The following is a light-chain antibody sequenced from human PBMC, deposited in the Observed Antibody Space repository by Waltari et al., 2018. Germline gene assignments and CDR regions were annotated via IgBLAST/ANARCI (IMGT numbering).Light chain of an antibody. Sequence: EVVLTQSPATLSLSPGDRATLSCRASQNIDNNLAWYQQKPGQAPRLLMNDGSNWATGVPARFSGSGSGTDFTLTISSLEPEDFAVYYCQNRRNWPLLTFGGGTKVEIK. CDR3: QNRRNWPLLT. CDR1: QNIDNN. V-gene: IGKV3-11*01. J-gene: IGKJ4*01. CDR2: DGS.